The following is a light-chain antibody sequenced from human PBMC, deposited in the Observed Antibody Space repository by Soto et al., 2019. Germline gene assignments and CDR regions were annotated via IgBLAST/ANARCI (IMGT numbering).Light chain of an antibody. J-gene: IGLJ1*01. CDR1: SSDVGSYNL. CDR2: EGS. Sequence: QSALTQPASVSGSPGQSITISCTGTSSDVGSYNLVSWYQQHPGKAPKLIIYEGSKWPSGVSNRFSGSKSGNTASLTISGLQAEDEADYYCCSYAGSSTLYVFGTGTKLTVL. V-gene: IGLV2-23*01. CDR3: CSYAGSSTLYV.